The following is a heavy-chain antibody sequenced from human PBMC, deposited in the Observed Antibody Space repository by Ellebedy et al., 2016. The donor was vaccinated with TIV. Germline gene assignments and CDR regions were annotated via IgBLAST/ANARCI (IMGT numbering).Heavy chain of an antibody. CDR2: ITGSGDNT. V-gene: IGHV3-23*01. CDR3: AKGVDYRTYFFHT. J-gene: IGHJ4*02. Sequence: GEPLKISXAASGFPFSSYSLRWVRQAPGKGLEWVSTITGSGDNTYHADSVKGRFTISRDNSRNTLYLQIHSLRADDTAVYYCAKGVDYRTYFFHTWGQGTLVTVSS. D-gene: IGHD3-16*01. CDR1: GFPFSSYS.